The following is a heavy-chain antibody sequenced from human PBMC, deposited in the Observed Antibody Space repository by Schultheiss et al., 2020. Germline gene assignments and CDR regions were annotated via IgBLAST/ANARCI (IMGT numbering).Heavy chain of an antibody. J-gene: IGHJ5*02. Sequence: SQTLSLTCAVSGGSISSGGYSWSWIRQPPGKGLEWIWYIYYSGSTYYNPSLKSRVTISVDTSKNQFSLKLSSVTAADTAVYYCARTVVPAAIGGNWFDPWGQGTLVTVSS. V-gene: IGHV4-30-2*01. CDR3: ARTVVPAAIGGNWFDP. CDR1: GGSISSGGYS. D-gene: IGHD2-2*02. CDR2: IYYSGST.